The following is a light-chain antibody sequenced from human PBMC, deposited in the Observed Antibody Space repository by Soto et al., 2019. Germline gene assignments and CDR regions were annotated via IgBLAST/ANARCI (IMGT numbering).Light chain of an antibody. Sequence: EIVLTQSPATLSLSPGERDTLSCRASQSVSSSYLAWYQQKPGQAPRLLIYGASSRATGIPDRFSGSGSGTDFTLTISRLEPEDFAVYYCQQYGSSPPLTFGGGTKVDIK. CDR2: GAS. J-gene: IGKJ4*01. CDR3: QQYGSSPPLT. V-gene: IGKV3-20*01. CDR1: QSVSSSY.